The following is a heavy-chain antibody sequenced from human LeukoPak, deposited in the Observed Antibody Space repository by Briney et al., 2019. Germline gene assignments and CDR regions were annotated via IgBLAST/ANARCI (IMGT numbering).Heavy chain of an antibody. CDR3: ARDLLLDYYYYMDV. V-gene: IGHV3-20*04. Sequence: GGSLRLSCAASGFTFDDYGMSWVRQAPGKGLEWVSGINWNGGSTGYADSVKGRFTISRDNAKNSLYLQMNSLRAEDTALYYCARDLLLDYYYYMDVWGKGTTVTVSS. CDR1: GFTFDDYG. CDR2: INWNGGST. J-gene: IGHJ6*03. D-gene: IGHD2/OR15-2a*01.